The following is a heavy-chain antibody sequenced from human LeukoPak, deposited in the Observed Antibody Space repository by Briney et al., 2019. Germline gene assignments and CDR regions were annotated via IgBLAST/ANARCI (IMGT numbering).Heavy chain of an antibody. CDR3: TTELFV. CDR2: FNFEDGET. CDR1: GYTLSELS. J-gene: IGHJ4*02. D-gene: IGHD2-21*01. V-gene: IGHV1-24*01. Sequence: GASVKVSCKASGYTLSELSIHWVRQAPGKGFEWLGGFNFEDGETIFAQKFQGRVTMTEDSSTNTAYMELSSLRSEDTAIYYCTTELFVWGLGTLVTVSS.